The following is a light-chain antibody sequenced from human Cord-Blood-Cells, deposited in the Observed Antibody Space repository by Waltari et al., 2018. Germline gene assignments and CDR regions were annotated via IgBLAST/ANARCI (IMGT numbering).Light chain of an antibody. CDR1: SGHSSYA. CDR2: LNSDGSH. V-gene: IGLV4-69*01. J-gene: IGLJ3*02. Sequence: QLVLPQSPSASASLGASLTLTCTMHSGHSSYAIVCSQQQPEKGPRYLMKLNSDGSHSKGDGIPDRFSGSSSGAERYLTISSLQSEDEADYYCQTWGTGIRGVFGGGTKLTVL. CDR3: QTWGTGIRGV.